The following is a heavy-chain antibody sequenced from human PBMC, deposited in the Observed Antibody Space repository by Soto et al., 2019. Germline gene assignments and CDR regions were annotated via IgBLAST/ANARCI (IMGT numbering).Heavy chain of an antibody. V-gene: IGHV2-5*02. J-gene: IGHJ4*02. CDR3: ANLNQEDVGWAVADYVGFDY. CDR1: GFSLSTSGVG. Sequence: SGPTLVNPTRPLTLTCTFSGFSLSTSGVGVGWIRQPPGKALEWLALIYWGDDKRYSPALKSRVTMTKDTSNNQVVHTMTNMDPMDTATYYGANLNQEDVGWAVADYVGFDYWGQGTLVTVSS. CDR2: IYWGDDK. D-gene: IGHD6-19*01.